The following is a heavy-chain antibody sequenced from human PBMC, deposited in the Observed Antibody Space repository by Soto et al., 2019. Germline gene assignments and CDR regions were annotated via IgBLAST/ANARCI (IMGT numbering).Heavy chain of an antibody. CDR3: ARDLGGSYPYYFDY. CDR2: IYSGGST. CDR1: GFTVSSNY. Sequence: GGSLRLSCAASGFTVSSNYMSWVRQAPGKGLEWVSVIYSGGSTYYADSVKGRFTISRDNSKNTLYLQMNSLRAEDTAVYYCARDLGGSYPYYFDYWGQGTLVTVSS. V-gene: IGHV3-66*01. D-gene: IGHD1-26*01. J-gene: IGHJ4*02.